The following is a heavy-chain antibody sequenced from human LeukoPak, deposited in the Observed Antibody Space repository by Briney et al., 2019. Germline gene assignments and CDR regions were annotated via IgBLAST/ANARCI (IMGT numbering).Heavy chain of an antibody. J-gene: IGHJ4*02. CDR2: IYTSGST. V-gene: IGHV4-4*07. Sequence: PSETLSLTCSFSGGSISSYYWSWIRQPAGKGLEWIGRIYTSGSTNYNPSLKSRVTMSVDTSKNQFSLKLSSVTAADTAVYYCARDQYYYDSSGYYRFDYWGQGTLVTVSS. CDR1: GGSISSYY. D-gene: IGHD3-22*01. CDR3: ARDQYYYDSSGYYRFDY.